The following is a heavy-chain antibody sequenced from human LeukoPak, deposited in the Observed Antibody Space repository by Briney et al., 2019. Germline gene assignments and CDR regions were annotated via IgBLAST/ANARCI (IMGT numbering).Heavy chain of an antibody. J-gene: IGHJ4*02. CDR2: ISSSSSYI. V-gene: IGHV3-21*01. CDR3: ARSPTTLGYFDY. D-gene: IGHD4-11*01. Sequence: PGGSLRLSCAASGFTFSSYSMNWVRQAPGKGLEWVSSISSSSSYIYYADSVKGRFTISRDNAKNSLYLQMNSLRAEDTAVYYCARSPTTLGYFDYWGQGTLVTVSS. CDR1: GFTFSSYS.